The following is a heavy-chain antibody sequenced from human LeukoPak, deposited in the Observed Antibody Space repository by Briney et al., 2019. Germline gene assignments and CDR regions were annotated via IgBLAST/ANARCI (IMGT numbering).Heavy chain of an antibody. CDR3: ARVQRRYGPWADY. J-gene: IGHJ4*02. Sequence: GGSLRLSCAASGFTFSSYWMSWVRQAPGKGLEWVANIKEDGSEKYVDSVKGRFTIYRDNAKNSQYLQMNSRRAEDTAVYYCARVQRRYGPWADYWGQGTLVTVSS. CDR2: IKEDGSEK. D-gene: IGHD5-18*01. CDR1: GFTFSSYW. V-gene: IGHV3-7*01.